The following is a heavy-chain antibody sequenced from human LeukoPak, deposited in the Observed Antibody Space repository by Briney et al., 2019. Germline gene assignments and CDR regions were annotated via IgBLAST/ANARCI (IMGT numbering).Heavy chain of an antibody. CDR1: GFIFSSYW. Sequence: GGSLRLSCAASGFIFSSYWMHWVRQAPGKGLVWVSRINSDGISTTYADSVKGRFTISRDNSKNTLYLQMNSLRAEDTAVYYCARWDEVLRRFDYWGQGTLVTVSS. J-gene: IGHJ4*02. D-gene: IGHD2-15*01. V-gene: IGHV3-74*01. CDR3: ARWDEVLRRFDY. CDR2: INSDGIST.